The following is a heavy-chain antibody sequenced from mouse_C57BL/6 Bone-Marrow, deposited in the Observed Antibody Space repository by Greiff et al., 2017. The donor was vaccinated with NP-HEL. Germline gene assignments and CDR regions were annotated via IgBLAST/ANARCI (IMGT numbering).Heavy chain of an antibody. D-gene: IGHD1-1*01. CDR1: GFSLTSYA. CDR2: IWTGGGT. Sequence: VQLQQSGPGLVAPSQSLSITCTVSGFSLTSYAISWVRQPPGKGLEWLGVIWTGGGTNYNSALKSRLSISKDNSKSQVFLKMNSLQTDDTARYYCARNPYGSSYVFDYWGQGTTLTVSS. V-gene: IGHV2-9-1*01. CDR3: ARNPYGSSYVFDY. J-gene: IGHJ2*01.